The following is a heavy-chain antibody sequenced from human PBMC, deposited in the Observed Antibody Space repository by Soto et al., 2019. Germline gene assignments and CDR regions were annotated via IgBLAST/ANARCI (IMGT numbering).Heavy chain of an antibody. V-gene: IGHV3-23*01. Sequence: EVQLLESGGGVVQPGGSLRLSCAASGFTFNNYAMTWVRQAPGKGLEWVSAISGGGDTTSYADSVKGRFTVSRDGSKNTLYLQMSSLRAEDTALYYCAKGRGGSGSLTPPVDFWGQGTLVTVSS. J-gene: IGHJ4*02. CDR1: GFTFNNYA. CDR3: AKGRGGSGSLTPPVDF. D-gene: IGHD3-10*01. CDR2: ISGGGDTT.